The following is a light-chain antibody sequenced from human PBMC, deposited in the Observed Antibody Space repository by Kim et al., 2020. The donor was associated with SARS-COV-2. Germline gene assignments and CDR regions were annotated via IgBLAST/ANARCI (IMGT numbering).Light chain of an antibody. CDR2: DVS. V-gene: IGLV2-14*03. CDR1: SSDFGGYNY. Sequence: SITITCTGSSSDFGGYNYVSWYQQHPGKAPKLMIYDVSNRPSGVSNRFSGSKSGNTASLTISGLQAEDEADYYCSSYTSSSTLDVFGTGTKVTVL. CDR3: SSYTSSSTLDV. J-gene: IGLJ1*01.